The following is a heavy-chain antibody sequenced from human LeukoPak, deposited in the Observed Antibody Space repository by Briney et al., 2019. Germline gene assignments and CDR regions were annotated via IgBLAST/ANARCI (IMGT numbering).Heavy chain of an antibody. J-gene: IGHJ5*02. V-gene: IGHV4-61*02. D-gene: IGHD3-10*01. CDR3: AREYGSGSEFDP. CDR2: IYTSGST. Sequence: SETLSLTCTVSGGSISSGSYYWSWIRQPAGKGLEWIGRIYTSGSTNYNPSLKSRVTMSVDMSKNQFSLNLTSVTAADTAVYYCAREYGSGSEFDPWGQGTLVTVSS. CDR1: GGSISSGSYY.